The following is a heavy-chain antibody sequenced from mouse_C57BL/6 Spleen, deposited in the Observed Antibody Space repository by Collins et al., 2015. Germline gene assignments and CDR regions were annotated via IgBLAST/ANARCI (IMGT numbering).Heavy chain of an antibody. D-gene: IGHD2-4*01. CDR1: GYTFTSYD. CDR3: AREGVYYDSSFAY. Sequence: QVQLQQSGPELVKPGASVKLSCKASGYTFTSYDINWVKQRPGQGLEWIGWIYPRDGSTKYNEKFKGKATLTVDTSSSTAYIELHSLTSEDSAVYFCAREGVYYDSSFAYWGQGTLVTVSA. CDR2: IYPRDGST. V-gene: IGHV1-85*01. J-gene: IGHJ3*01.